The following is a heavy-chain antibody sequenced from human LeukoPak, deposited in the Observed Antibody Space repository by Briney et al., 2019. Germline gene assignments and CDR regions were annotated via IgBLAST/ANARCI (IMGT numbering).Heavy chain of an antibody. J-gene: IGHJ5*02. V-gene: IGHV3-74*01. CDR3: ARAHTNNPLEDWFDP. CDR1: GFTFSSYW. D-gene: IGHD1/OR15-1a*01. Sequence: GGSLRLSRAASGFTFSSYWMHWVRQAPGKGLVWVSRIYSDGSRTSYADSVKGRFTISRDNAKNTLFLQMNSLRAEDTAVYYCARAHTNNPLEDWFDPWGQGTLVTVSS. CDR2: IYSDGSRT.